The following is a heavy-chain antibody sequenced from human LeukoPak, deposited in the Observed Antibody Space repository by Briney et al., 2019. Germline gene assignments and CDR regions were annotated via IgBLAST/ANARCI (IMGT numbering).Heavy chain of an antibody. CDR1: GFTFSSYS. CDR2: ISSSGSTI. J-gene: IGHJ4*02. D-gene: IGHD3-22*01. V-gene: IGHV3-48*04. CDR3: AREPPYYYDSSGPIPPYIDY. Sequence: GGSLRLSCAASGFTFSSYSMNWVRQAPGKGLEWVSYISSSGSTIYYADSVKGRFTISRDNAKNSLYLQMNSLRAEDTAVYYCAREPPYYYDSSGPIPPYIDYWGQGTLVTVSS.